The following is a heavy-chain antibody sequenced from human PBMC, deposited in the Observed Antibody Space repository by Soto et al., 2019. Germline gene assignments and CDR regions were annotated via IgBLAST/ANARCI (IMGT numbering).Heavy chain of an antibody. D-gene: IGHD3-10*01. Sequence: PGGSLRLSCAASGFTFSSYAMSWVRQAPGKGLEWVSAISGSGGSTYYADSVKGRFTISRDNSKNTLYLQMNSLRAEDTAVYYCAKGAELLWFGESPEYYYYGMDVWGQGTTVTVSS. V-gene: IGHV3-23*01. CDR1: GFTFSSYA. CDR3: AKGAELLWFGESPEYYYYGMDV. CDR2: ISGSGGST. J-gene: IGHJ6*02.